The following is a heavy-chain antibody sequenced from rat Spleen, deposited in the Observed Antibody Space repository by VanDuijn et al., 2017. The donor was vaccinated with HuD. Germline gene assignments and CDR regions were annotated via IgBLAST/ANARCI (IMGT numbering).Heavy chain of an antibody. D-gene: IGHD1-9*01. CDR2: IWNTGAT. V-gene: IGHV2-41*01. CDR3: ARAHTTGIRDWLAY. J-gene: IGHJ3*01. CDR1: GYSITSNY. Sequence: VQLQESGPGLVKPSQSLSLTCSVTGYSITSNYRWNWIRSFPGKGLEWMGVIWNTGATRYISALKSRLSISKDTSKSQVFLKMNSLQTEDTATYYCARAHTTGIRDWLAYWGQGTLVTVSS.